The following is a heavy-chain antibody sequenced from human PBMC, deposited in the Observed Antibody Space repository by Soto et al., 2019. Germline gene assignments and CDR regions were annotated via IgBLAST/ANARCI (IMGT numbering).Heavy chain of an antibody. D-gene: IGHD5-18*01. V-gene: IGHV1-69*13. CDR3: ARPNYSGYYYYGMDV. CDR1: GGTFSSYA. CDR2: IIPIFGTA. Sequence: SVKVSCKASGGTFSSYAISWVRQAAGQGLEWMGGIIPIFGTANYAQKFQGRVTITADESTSTAYMELSSLRSEDTAVYYCARPNYSGYYYYGMDVWGQGTTVTVSS. J-gene: IGHJ6*02.